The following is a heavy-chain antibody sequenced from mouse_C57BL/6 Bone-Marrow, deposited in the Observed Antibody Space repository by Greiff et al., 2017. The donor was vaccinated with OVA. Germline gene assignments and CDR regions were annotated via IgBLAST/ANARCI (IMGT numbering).Heavy chain of an antibody. J-gene: IGHJ4*01. CDR2: ISNGGSYT. Sequence: EVKLVESGGGLVKPGGSLKLSCAASGFTFSSYAMSWVRQTPEKRLEWVATISNGGSYTYYQDNVKGRFTISRDNAKNNLYLQMSHLKSEDTAMYYCARGFYKDAMDYWGQGTSVTVSS. CDR1: GFTFSSYA. V-gene: IGHV5-4*03. CDR3: ARGFYKDAMDY. D-gene: IGHD1-3*01.